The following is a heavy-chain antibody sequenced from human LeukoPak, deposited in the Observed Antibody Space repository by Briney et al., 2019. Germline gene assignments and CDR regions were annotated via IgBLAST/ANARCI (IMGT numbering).Heavy chain of an antibody. Sequence: GGSLRLSCAASGFTFDDYAMHWVRQAPGKGLEWVSGISWNSGSIGYADSVKGRFTISRDNAKNSLYLQMNSLRAEDTALYYCARVRGGGYADYFDYWGQGTLVTVSS. V-gene: IGHV3-9*01. D-gene: IGHD5-12*01. CDR3: ARVRGGGYADYFDY. CDR2: ISWNSGSI. J-gene: IGHJ4*02. CDR1: GFTFDDYA.